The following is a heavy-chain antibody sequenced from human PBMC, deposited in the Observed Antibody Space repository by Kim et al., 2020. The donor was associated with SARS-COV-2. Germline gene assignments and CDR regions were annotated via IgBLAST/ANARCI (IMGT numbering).Heavy chain of an antibody. Sequence: SETLSLTCTVSGGSISSSSYYWGWIRQPPGKGLEWIGSIYYSGSTYYNPSLKSRVTISVDTSKNQFSLKLSSVTAADTAVYYCARGIVVGMVDYWGQGTLVTVSS. CDR3: ARGIVVGMVDY. D-gene: IGHD3-22*01. V-gene: IGHV4-39*07. CDR2: IYYSGST. J-gene: IGHJ4*02. CDR1: GGSISSSSYY.